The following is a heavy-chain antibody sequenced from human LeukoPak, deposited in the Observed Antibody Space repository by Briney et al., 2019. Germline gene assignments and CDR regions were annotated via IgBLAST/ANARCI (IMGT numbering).Heavy chain of an antibody. D-gene: IGHD2-8*01. V-gene: IGHV3-30*01. J-gene: IGHJ4*02. CDR1: GFTFSSYA. CDR3: ARDSLGYCTNGVCYPYYFDY. Sequence: PGRSLRLSCAASGFTFSSYAMHWVRQAPGKGLEGVAVISYDGSNKYYADSVKGRFTISRDNAKKTLYLQMNSLRAEDTAVYYCARDSLGYCTNGVCYPYYFDYWGQGTLVTVSS. CDR2: ISYDGSNK.